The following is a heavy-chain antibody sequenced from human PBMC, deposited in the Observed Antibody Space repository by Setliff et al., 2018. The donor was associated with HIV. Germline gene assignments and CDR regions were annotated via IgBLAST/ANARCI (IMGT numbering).Heavy chain of an antibody. J-gene: IGHJ4*02. CDR3: ARSSTAGFDY. Sequence: SETLSLTCAVYGESLSGYYWSWIRQPPGKGLEWIGNVYFSDTYYNPSLKSRVTISIDRSKNQFSLKLSSVTAADTAIYYCARSSTAGFDYWGRGTLVTVS. D-gene: IGHD6-19*01. CDR2: VYFSDT. V-gene: IGHV4-34*01. CDR1: GESLSGYY.